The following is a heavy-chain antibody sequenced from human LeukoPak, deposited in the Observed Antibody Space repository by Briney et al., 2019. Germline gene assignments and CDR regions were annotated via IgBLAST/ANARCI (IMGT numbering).Heavy chain of an antibody. D-gene: IGHD3-22*01. V-gene: IGHV1-2*02. CDR3: ARETADSSGYAYWYFDL. CDR2: INPNSRGT. J-gene: IGHJ2*01. CDR1: GYTFTGYY. Sequence: GASVKVSCKASGYTFTGYYMHWVRQAPGQGLEWMGWINPNSRGTNSAQKFQGRVTMTRDTAISTAYMELSRLRSDDTAVYYCARETADSSGYAYWYFDLWGRGTPGTASS.